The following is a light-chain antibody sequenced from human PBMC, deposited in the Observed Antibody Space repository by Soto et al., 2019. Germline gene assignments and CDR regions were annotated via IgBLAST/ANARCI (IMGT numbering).Light chain of an antibody. J-gene: IGKJ2*01. Sequence: EIVLTQSPGTLSLSPGQRATLSCRANRFIRYAYLAWYQQRPGQAPSLLMFNTSTRATGIPDRFSGSGSGTDFTLTISRLEPEDGAVYHCQHYGSSSMYTFGQGTKVEIK. CDR1: RFIRYAY. CDR3: QHYGSSSMYT. CDR2: NTS. V-gene: IGKV3-20*01.